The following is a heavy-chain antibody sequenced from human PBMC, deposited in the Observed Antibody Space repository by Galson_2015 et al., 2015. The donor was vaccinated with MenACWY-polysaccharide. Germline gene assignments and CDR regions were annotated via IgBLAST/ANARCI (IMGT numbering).Heavy chain of an antibody. CDR1: GFSFSTYG. CDR3: AKGGQQLTRSTYYMDV. J-gene: IGHJ6*03. Sequence: SLRLSCAASGFSFSTYGIHWVRQAPGKGLEWVAVISYDGSNKYYADSVKGRFTISRDNSKNTLYLQMNSLRAEDTAVYYCAKGGQQLTRSTYYMDVWGKGTTVTVSS. CDR2: ISYDGSNK. V-gene: IGHV3-30*18. D-gene: IGHD6-13*01.